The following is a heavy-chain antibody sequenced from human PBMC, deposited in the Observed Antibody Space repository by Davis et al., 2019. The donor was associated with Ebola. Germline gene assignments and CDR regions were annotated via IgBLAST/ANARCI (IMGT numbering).Heavy chain of an antibody. CDR1: GFTFNYYG. D-gene: IGHD5-18*01. V-gene: IGHV3-30*03. CDR2: ISHDGNNK. CDR3: ATDTAMTSDHFFYGLDF. J-gene: IGHJ6*04. Sequence: GESLKISCAASGFTFNYYGLHWVRQAPGKGLEWVAVISHDGNNKYYADSVKGRFIISRDNSKDTLFLQMSSLRAEDTAVYYCATDTAMTSDHFFYGLDFWGKGTTVTVSS.